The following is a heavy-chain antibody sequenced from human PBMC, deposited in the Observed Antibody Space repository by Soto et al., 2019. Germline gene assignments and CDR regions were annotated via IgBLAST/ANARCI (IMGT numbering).Heavy chain of an antibody. V-gene: IGHV3-7*01. CDR3: ARDSAIFGVPFKDY. CDR2: INQDGSET. D-gene: IGHD3-3*01. CDR1: GFTFSNYW. Sequence: EVQLVESGGGLVQPGGSLRLSCAASGFTFSNYWTSWVRQAPGKGLEWVASINQDGSETYYVDSVRGRFAISRDNAKNSLYLQMHSLSAGDTAVYYCARDSAIFGVPFKDYWGPGTLVTVSS. J-gene: IGHJ4*02.